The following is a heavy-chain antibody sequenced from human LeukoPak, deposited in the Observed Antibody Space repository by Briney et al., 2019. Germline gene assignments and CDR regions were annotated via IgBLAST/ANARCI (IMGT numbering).Heavy chain of an antibody. Sequence: ASVKVSCKASGYTFTGYYMHWVRQAPGQGLEWMGWINPKSGDTNYAQKFQGRVTMTRDTSISTAYMEVTSDDTAVYYCAGGGSLQPTTMTTEPPFQYWGQGTLVTVSS. J-gene: IGHJ4*02. CDR1: GYTFTGYY. V-gene: IGHV1-2*02. CDR2: INPKSGDT. CDR3: AGGGSLQPTTMTTEPPFQY. D-gene: IGHD4-17*01.